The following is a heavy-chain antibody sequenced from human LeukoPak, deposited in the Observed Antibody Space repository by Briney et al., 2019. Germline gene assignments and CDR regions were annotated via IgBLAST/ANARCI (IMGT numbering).Heavy chain of an antibody. Sequence: GGSLKLSCAASAFTFSDYSMNWVRQAPGKGLEWVSYIDTSSSTTYYADSVMGRFTISRDNAKDSLYLQMNSLRDEDTAVYYCAREDDSWGPNNLDLWGQGTMVTVSS. CDR3: AREDDSWGPNNLDL. V-gene: IGHV3-48*02. CDR1: AFTFSDYS. J-gene: IGHJ3*01. D-gene: IGHD7-27*01. CDR2: IDTSSSTT.